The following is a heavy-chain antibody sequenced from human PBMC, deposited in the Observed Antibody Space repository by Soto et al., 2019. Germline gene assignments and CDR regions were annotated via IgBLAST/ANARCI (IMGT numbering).Heavy chain of an antibody. D-gene: IGHD5-18*01. CDR1: GFLVNSAY. CDR2: INSDGST. CDR3: ARSGYSFAWGY. J-gene: IGHJ4*02. Sequence: EVHLVESGGGLIPPGGSLRLSCAASGFLVNSAYMTWVRQAPGQGLEWLSMINSDGSTLYAESVKGRFTISRDNSKNRLDLQMNSLRAEDTAMYYCARSGYSFAWGYWGQGTLVIVTS. V-gene: IGHV3-53*01.